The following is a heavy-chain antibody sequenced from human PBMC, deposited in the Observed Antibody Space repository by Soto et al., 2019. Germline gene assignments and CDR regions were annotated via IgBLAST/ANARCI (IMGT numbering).Heavy chain of an antibody. V-gene: IGHV4-39*01. CDR1: GGSISSSSYY. J-gene: IGHJ6*02. CDR2: IYYSGST. CDR3: ARLRLVPAAATARYGMDV. Sequence: SETLSLTCTVSGGSISSSSYYWGWFRQPPGKGLEWIGSIYYSGSTYYNPSLKSRVTISVDTSKNQFSLKLSSVTAADTAVYYCARLRLVPAAATARYGMDVWGQGTTVTVSS. D-gene: IGHD2-2*01.